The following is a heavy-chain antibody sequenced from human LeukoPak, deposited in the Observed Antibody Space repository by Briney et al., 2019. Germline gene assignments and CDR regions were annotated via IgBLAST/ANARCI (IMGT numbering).Heavy chain of an antibody. J-gene: IGHJ4*02. V-gene: IGHV1-24*01. Sequence: ASVKVSCKISGYGLSILSIHWVRQAPGEGLQWVGGIDLQDGQTIYAQPFHGRATISEDTFSDTAYLELNSLRSEDTALYYCATHLDRSYYYFDFWGQGTLVIVSS. CDR1: GYGLSILS. CDR3: ATHLDRSYYYFDF. CDR2: IDLQDGQT. D-gene: IGHD3-10*01.